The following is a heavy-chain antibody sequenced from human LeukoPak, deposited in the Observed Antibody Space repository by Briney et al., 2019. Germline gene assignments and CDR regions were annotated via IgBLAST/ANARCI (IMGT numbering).Heavy chain of an antibody. CDR2: INHSGST. Sequence: PSETLSLTCAVYGGSFSGYYWSWIRQPPGKGLERMGEINHSGSTNYNPSLKSRVTIPVATSKNPFSLKLSSVTAADTAVYYCARGLRITIFGEVIIARAFDIWGQGTMVTVSS. J-gene: IGHJ3*02. D-gene: IGHD3-3*01. CDR1: GGSFSGYY. V-gene: IGHV4-34*01. CDR3: ARGLRITIFGEVIIARAFDI.